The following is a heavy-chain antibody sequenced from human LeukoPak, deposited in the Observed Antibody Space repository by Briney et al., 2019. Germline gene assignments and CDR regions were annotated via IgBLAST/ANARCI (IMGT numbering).Heavy chain of an antibody. J-gene: IGHJ4*02. CDR3: ARQFAPMALYHFDY. CDR1: GGSISSSRNY. Sequence: SETLSLTCTVSGGSISSSRNYWSWIRQPPGKGLEWIGYIYYSGSTIYNPSLNSRVTISVDTSKNQFSLKLSSVTAADTAMYYCARQFAPMALYHFDYWGRGSLVTVSS. CDR2: IYYSGST. V-gene: IGHV4-61*01. D-gene: IGHD3-10*01.